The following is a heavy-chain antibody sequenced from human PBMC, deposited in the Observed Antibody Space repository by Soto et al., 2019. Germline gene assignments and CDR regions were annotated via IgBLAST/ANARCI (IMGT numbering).Heavy chain of an antibody. CDR2: IDPSDFDS. CDR1: GYSFTSYW. J-gene: IGHJ4*02. V-gene: IGHV5-10-1*01. D-gene: IGHD6-6*01. CDR3: ARSFWASDYFDS. Sequence: PGASLKISCQGSGYSFTSYWISWVRQMPGKGLEWMGRIDPSDFDSDYSPSFQGRVTISIDWSISTAYLQWSSLKASDTAMYYCARSFWASDYFDSGCQGTLVTVSS.